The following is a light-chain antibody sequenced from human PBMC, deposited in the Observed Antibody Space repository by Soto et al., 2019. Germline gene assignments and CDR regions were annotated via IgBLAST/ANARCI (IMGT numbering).Light chain of an antibody. CDR1: QSVSSY. Sequence: EIVLTQSPATLSLSPGERATLSCRASQSVSSYLAWYQQKPGQAPRLLIYDASNRATGIPARFSGGGSGTDFTLPISSLEPEDFAVYYCQQRFNWPLFTFGQGTKLEIK. J-gene: IGKJ2*01. CDR3: QQRFNWPLFT. CDR2: DAS. V-gene: IGKV3-11*01.